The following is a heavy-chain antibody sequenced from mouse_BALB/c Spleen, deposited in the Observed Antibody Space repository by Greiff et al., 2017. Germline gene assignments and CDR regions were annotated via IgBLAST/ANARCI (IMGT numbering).Heavy chain of an antibody. CDR1: GDSITSGY. V-gene: IGHV3-8*02. CDR3: ARFPYYGSSYYYAMDY. J-gene: IGHJ4*01. D-gene: IGHD1-1*01. Sequence: EVKLMESGPSLVKPSQTLSLTCSVTGDSITSGYWNWIRKFPGNKLEYMGYISYSGSTYYNPSLKSRISITRDTSKNQYYLQLNSVTTEDTATYYCARFPYYGSSYYYAMDYWGQGTSVTVSS. CDR2: ISYSGST.